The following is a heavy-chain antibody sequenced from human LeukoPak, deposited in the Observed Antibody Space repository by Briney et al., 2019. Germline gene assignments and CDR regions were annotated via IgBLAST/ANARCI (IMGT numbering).Heavy chain of an antibody. D-gene: IGHD3-10*01. CDR1: GGSISSGSYY. V-gene: IGHV4-61*01. J-gene: IGHJ4*02. Sequence: SQTLSLTCTVSGGSISSGSYYWSWIRQPPGKGLEWIGYIYYSGSTNYNPSLKSRVTISVDTSKNQFSLKLSSVTAADTAVYYCARGQEHRLYGSGIAFDYWGQGTLVTVSS. CDR2: IYYSGST. CDR3: ARGQEHRLYGSGIAFDY.